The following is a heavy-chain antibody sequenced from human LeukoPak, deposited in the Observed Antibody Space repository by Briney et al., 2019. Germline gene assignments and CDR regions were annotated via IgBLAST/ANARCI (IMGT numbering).Heavy chain of an antibody. D-gene: IGHD2-15*01. V-gene: IGHV4-34*01. J-gene: IGHJ4*02. CDR1: GGSFSGYY. CDR2: INHSGST. Sequence: SETLSLTCAVYGGSFSGYYWSWIRQPPGKGLEWIGEINHSGSTNYNPSLKSRVTISVDTSKNQFSLKLSSVTAADTAVYYCARGRSGGSPTGLFDYWGQGTLVTVSS. CDR3: ARGRSGGSPTGLFDY.